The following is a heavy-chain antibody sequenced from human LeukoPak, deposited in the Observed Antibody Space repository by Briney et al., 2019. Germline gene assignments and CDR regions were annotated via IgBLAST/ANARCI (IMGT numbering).Heavy chain of an antibody. J-gene: IGHJ4*02. CDR1: GFTVSSNY. CDR3: ARDGLVYCNGGSCYGDYFDY. Sequence: GGSLRLSCAASGFTVSSNYMSWVRQAPGKGLEWVSVIYSGGSTYYADSVKGRFTISRDNSKNTLYLQMNSLRAEDTAVYYCARDGLVYCNGGSCYGDYFDYWGQGTLVTVSS. CDR2: IYSGGST. V-gene: IGHV3-66*01. D-gene: IGHD2-15*01.